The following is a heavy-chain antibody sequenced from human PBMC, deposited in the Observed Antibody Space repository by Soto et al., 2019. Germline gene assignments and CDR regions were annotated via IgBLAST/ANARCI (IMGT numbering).Heavy chain of an antibody. Sequence: QVQLVQSGREVKKPGDSVQVSCQASGYTFGLYEITWVRLAPVQGLEWRGWITPHNGNIKSAQKFQGRVTMTTDTSTTTAYLELRSLRSDDTAVYYWARGRWPGAMTGIEYFQPWGQGTLVTVSS. CDR2: ITPHNGNI. V-gene: IGHV1-18*01. CDR1: GYTFGLYE. CDR3: ARGRWPGAMTGIEYFQP. J-gene: IGHJ1*01. D-gene: IGHD1-20*01.